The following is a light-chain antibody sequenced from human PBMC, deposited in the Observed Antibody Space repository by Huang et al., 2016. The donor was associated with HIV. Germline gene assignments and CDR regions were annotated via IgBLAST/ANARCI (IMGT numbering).Light chain of an antibody. Sequence: DIQMTQSPSSLSAFVGDKVTITCRESENIRKYLNWYQQKPGKAPNLLLYAASSLQSGGPSRFSGSGTGTDFNLTINSLQPEDYATYFCQQSYNAPRTFGQGTKVEIK. CDR2: AAS. V-gene: IGKV1-39*01. J-gene: IGKJ1*01. CDR3: QQSYNAPRT. CDR1: ENIRKY.